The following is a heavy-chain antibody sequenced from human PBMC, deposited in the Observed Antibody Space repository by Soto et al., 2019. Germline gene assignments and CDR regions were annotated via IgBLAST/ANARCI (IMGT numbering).Heavy chain of an antibody. V-gene: IGHV1-69*06. J-gene: IGHJ6*01. CDR3: GRGGLEWFGGGGMDV. D-gene: IGHD3-3*01. Sequence: QVQLVQSGAEVKKPGSSVKVSCKASGGTFSSYAISWVRQAPGQGLEWMGGIIPIFGTANYAQKFQGRVTITADKSTNKDYMELGSLRFGDRAVYCGGRGGLEWFGGGGMDVW. CDR2: IIPIFGTA. CDR1: GGTFSSYA.